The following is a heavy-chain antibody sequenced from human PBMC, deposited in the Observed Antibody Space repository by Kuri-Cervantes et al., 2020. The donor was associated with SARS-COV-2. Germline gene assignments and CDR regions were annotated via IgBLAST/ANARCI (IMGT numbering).Heavy chain of an antibody. D-gene: IGHD3-9*01. CDR1: GLIFSDYY. Sequence: GSLRLSCTASGLIFSDYYMTWIRQAPGKGLEWVSNIGPSGTTKYYADSVKGRFTISRDNSKNTLYLQMNSLRAEDTAVYYCANDPYYDILTGLGAFDIWGQGQWSPSPQ. V-gene: IGHV3-11*04. J-gene: IGHJ3*02. CDR2: IGPSGTTK. CDR3: ANDPYYDILTGLGAFDI.